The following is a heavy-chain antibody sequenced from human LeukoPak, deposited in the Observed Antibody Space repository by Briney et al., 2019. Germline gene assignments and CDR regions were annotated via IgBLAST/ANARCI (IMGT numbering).Heavy chain of an antibody. CDR3: ARSRYARYYFDY. V-gene: IGHV4-34*01. Sequence: SETLSLTCAVYGGSFSGYYWSWIRQPPGKGLEWIGEINHSGSTNYNPSLKSRVTISVDTSKNQSSLKLGSVTAADTAVYYCARSRYARYYFDYWGQGTLVTVSS. CDR1: GGSFSGYY. CDR2: INHSGST. D-gene: IGHD3-9*01. J-gene: IGHJ4*02.